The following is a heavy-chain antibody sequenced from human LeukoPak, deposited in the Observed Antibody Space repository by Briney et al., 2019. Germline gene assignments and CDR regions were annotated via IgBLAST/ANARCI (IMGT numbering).Heavy chain of an antibody. D-gene: IGHD6-19*01. CDR1: GFTFSSYA. Sequence: GGSLRLSCAASGFTFSSYAMHWVRQAPGKGLEWVAVISYDGSNKYYADSVKGRFTISRDNSKNTLYLQMDSLRAEDTAVYYCARRVIAVAGTAYNWFDPWGQGTLVTVSS. V-gene: IGHV3-30-3*01. CDR3: ARRVIAVAGTAYNWFDP. CDR2: ISYDGSNK. J-gene: IGHJ5*02.